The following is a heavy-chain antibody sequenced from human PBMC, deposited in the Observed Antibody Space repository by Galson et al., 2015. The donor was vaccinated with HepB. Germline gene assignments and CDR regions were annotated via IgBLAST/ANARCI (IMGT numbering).Heavy chain of an antibody. J-gene: IGHJ6*02. CDR3: ARLTVDSYGPDYYGMDV. D-gene: IGHD5-18*01. Sequence: QSGAEVKKPGESLRISCKGSGYSFTSYWISWVRQMPGKGLEWMGRIDPSDSYTNYSPSFQGHVTISADKSISTAYLQWSSLKASDTAMYYCARLTVDSYGPDYYGMDVWGQGTTVTVSS. V-gene: IGHV5-10-1*01. CDR1: GYSFTSYW. CDR2: IDPSDSYT.